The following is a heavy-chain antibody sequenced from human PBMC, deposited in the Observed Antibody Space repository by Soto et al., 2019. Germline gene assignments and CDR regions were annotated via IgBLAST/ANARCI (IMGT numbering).Heavy chain of an antibody. Sequence: GGSLRLSCAAAGFTFSSYAMSWVRQAPGKGLEWVSAISATGGSTYYADSVKGRFTISRDNSKNTLYLQMNSLRADDTAVYYCAKPVSSGYDVDYWGQGTLVTVSS. V-gene: IGHV3-23*01. J-gene: IGHJ4*02. CDR3: AKPVSSGYDVDY. CDR1: GFTFSSYA. D-gene: IGHD5-12*01. CDR2: ISATGGST.